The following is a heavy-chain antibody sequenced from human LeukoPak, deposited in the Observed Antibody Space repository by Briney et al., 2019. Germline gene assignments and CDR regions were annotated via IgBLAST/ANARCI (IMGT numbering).Heavy chain of an antibody. CDR2: IYYSGST. D-gene: IGHD2-8*01. V-gene: IGHV4-39*07. J-gene: IGHJ4*02. CDR1: GGSISSSSYY. CDR3: TRENGAFSPFGF. Sequence: SETLSLTCTVSGGSISSSSYYWGWIRQPPGKGLEWIGSIYYSGSTYYNPPLNSRVTISLDRAKNHLSLNLRSVTAADTAIYYCTRENGAFSPFGFWGQGTVVTVSS.